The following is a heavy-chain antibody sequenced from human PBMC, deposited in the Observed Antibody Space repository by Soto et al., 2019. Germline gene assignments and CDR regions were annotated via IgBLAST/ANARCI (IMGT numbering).Heavy chain of an antibody. CDR3: ARGMEYYGSGSYSH. J-gene: IGHJ4*02. CDR2: INHSGST. D-gene: IGHD3-10*01. CDR1: GGSFSGYY. Sequence: QVQLQQWGAGLLKPSETLSLTCAVYGGSFSGYYWSWIRQPPGKGLEWIGEINHSGSTNYNPSLKSRVTISVDTSKNQFSLKLSSVTAADTAVYYCARGMEYYGSGSYSHWGPGTLVTVSS. V-gene: IGHV4-34*01.